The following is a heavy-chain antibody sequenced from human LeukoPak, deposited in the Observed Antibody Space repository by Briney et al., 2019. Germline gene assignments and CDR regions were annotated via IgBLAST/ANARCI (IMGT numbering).Heavy chain of an antibody. J-gene: IGHJ3*02. CDR2: FDPEDGET. CDR3: ARNYGDYGMDAFDI. V-gene: IGHV1-24*01. CDR1: GYTLTELS. Sequence: ASVKVSCKVSGYTLTELSMHWVRQAPGKGLEWMGGFDPEDGETIYAQKFQGRVTMTEDTSTDTAYMELSSLRSEDTAVYYCARNYGDYGMDAFDIWGQGTMVTVSS. D-gene: IGHD4-17*01.